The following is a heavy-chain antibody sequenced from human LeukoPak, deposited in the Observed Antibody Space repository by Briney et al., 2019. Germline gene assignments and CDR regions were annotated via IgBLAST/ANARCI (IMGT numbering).Heavy chain of an antibody. CDR1: GGSFSGYY. J-gene: IGHJ1*01. CDR2: INHSGST. D-gene: IGHD4-17*01. V-gene: IGHV4-34*01. CDR3: ARATPITTGFQH. Sequence: SETLSLTCAVYGGSFSGYYWSWIRQPPGEGLEWIGEINHSGSTNYNPSLKSRVTISVDTSKNQFSLKLSSVTAADTAVYYCARATPITTGFQHWGQGTLVTVSS.